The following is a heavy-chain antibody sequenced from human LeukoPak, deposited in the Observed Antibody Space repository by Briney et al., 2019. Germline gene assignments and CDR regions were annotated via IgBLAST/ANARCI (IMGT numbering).Heavy chain of an antibody. CDR2: INPILGIA. V-gene: IGHV1-69*04. CDR3: ARGDYDSSGYFDY. J-gene: IGHJ4*02. Sequence: GASVKVSCKASGGTFSSYAISWVRQAPGQGLEWMGRINPILGIANYAQKFQGRVTITADKSTSTAYMELSSLRSEDTAVYYCARGDYDSSGYFDYWGQGTLVTVSS. D-gene: IGHD3-22*01. CDR1: GGTFSSYA.